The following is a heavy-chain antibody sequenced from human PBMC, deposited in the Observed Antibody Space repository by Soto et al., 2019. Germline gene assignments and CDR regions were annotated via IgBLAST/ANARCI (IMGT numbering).Heavy chain of an antibody. J-gene: IGHJ4*02. CDR2: TRNKANSYTT. V-gene: IGHV3-72*01. CDR3: ATRLNFDY. CDR1: GFTFSDHY. Sequence: EVQLVESGGGLVQPGGSLRLSCAASGFTFSDHYMDWVRQAPGKGLEWVGRTRNKANSYTTEYAASVKGRFTISRDDSKNSLYLQMNSLKTADTAVYYCATRLNFDYWGQGTLVTVSS. D-gene: IGHD2-8*01.